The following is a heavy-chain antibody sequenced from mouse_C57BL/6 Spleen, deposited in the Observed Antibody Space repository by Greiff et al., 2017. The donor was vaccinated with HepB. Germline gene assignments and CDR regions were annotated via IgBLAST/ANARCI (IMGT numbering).Heavy chain of an antibody. CDR1: GFNIKDYY. D-gene: IGHD1-1*01. Sequence: EVKLMESGAELVKPGASVKLSCTASGFNIKDYYMHWVKQRTEQGLEWIGRMDPEDGDTKYAPKFQGKATITADTSSNTAYLQLSSLTSEDTAVYYCAGYYGRYGDYWGQGTTLTVSS. V-gene: IGHV14-2*01. CDR3: AGYYGRYGDY. CDR2: MDPEDGDT. J-gene: IGHJ2*01.